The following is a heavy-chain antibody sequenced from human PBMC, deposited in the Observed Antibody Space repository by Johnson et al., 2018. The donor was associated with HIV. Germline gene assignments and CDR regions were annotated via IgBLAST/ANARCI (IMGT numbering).Heavy chain of an antibody. Sequence: VQLVESGGGVVRPGGSLRLSCAASGFTFDYHDMNWVRQAPGKGLEWVSGINWNGGCTGYADSVKGRFTISRDNAKNALYLQMNSLSAEDTAVYYCARYDGGVAAFDIWGQGTMVTVSS. CDR3: ARYDGGVAAFDI. CDR2: INWNGGCT. V-gene: IGHV3-20*04. CDR1: GFTFDYHD. D-gene: IGHD3-16*01. J-gene: IGHJ3*02.